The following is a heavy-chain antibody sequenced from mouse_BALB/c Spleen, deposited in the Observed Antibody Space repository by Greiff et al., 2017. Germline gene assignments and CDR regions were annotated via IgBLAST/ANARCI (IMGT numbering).Heavy chain of an antibody. D-gene: IGHD2-4*01. J-gene: IGHJ3*01. CDR1: GFSLTSYG. CDR3: ARHYEDDDGDVSFAY. CDR2: IWSGGST. Sequence: VKLVESGPGLVQPSQSLSITCTVSGFSLTSYGVHWVRQSPGKGLEWLGVIWSGGSTDYNAAFISRLSISKDNSKSQVFFKMNSLQADDTAIYYCARHYEDDDGDVSFAYWGQGTLVTVSA. V-gene: IGHV2-4-1*01.